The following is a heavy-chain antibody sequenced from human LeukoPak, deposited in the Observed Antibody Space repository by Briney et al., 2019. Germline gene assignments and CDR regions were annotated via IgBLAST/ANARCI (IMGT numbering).Heavy chain of an antibody. CDR3: ARQSVVAAPFDY. CDR1: GYSFASYW. CDR2: IYPGDSDT. D-gene: IGHD2-15*01. V-gene: IGHV5-51*01. Sequence: GESLKISCKGSGYSFASYWIGWVRQMPGQGLEWMGIIYPGDSDTRYGPSFQGQVTISADKSISTAYLQWSSLKASDTAMYYCARQSVVAAPFDYWGQGTLVTVSS. J-gene: IGHJ4*02.